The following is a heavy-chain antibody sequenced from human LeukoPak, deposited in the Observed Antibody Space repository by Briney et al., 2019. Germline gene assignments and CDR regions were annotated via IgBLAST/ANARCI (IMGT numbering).Heavy chain of an antibody. CDR1: GFTFSNYG. J-gene: IGHJ4*02. D-gene: IGHD4-23*01. CDR3: AKDRYGGNSEFDY. Sequence: PGGSLRLSCAASGFTFSNYGMHWVRQAPGKGLEWVAVIWYDGSNKYYADSVKGRFTISRDNSKNTLYLQMNSLRAEDTAVYYCAKDRYGGNSEFDYWGQGTLVTVSS. CDR2: IWYDGSNK. V-gene: IGHV3-33*06.